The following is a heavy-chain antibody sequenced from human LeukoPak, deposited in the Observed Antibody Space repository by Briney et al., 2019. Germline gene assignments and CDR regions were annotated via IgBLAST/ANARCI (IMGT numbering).Heavy chain of an antibody. J-gene: IGHJ4*02. CDR1: GFTFSSYA. CDR3: ARGGGLDY. Sequence: PGGSLRLSCAASGFTFSSYAMHWVRQARGKGLEYVSAISSNGGSTYYANSVKGRFTISRDNSKNTLYLQMGSLRAEDMAVYYCARGGGLDYWGQGTLVTVSS. V-gene: IGHV3-64*01. CDR2: ISSNGGST.